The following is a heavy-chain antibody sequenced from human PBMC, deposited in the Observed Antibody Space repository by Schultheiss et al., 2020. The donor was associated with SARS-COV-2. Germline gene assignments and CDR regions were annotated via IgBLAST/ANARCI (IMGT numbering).Heavy chain of an antibody. CDR1: GGSISSYY. V-gene: IGHV4-59*01. CDR3: ARGGWFLDIDY. J-gene: IGHJ4*02. CDR2: IYYSGST. D-gene: IGHD3-10*01. Sequence: SETLSLTYTVSGGSISSYYWSWIRQPPGKGLEWIGYIYYSGSTNYNPSLKSRVTISVDTSKNQFSLKLSSVTAADTAVYYCARGGWFLDIDYWGQGTLVTVSS.